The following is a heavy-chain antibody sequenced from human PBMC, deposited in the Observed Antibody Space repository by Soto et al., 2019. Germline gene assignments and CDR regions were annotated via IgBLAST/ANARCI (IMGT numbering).Heavy chain of an antibody. CDR1: GFIFKNYA. D-gene: IGHD3-3*01. CDR2: ISGSGDNT. Sequence: EVQLLESGGGLVQSGGSLRLSCEASGFIFKNYAMSWVRQAPGQGLEWVSAISGSGDNTYYADSVRGRFTISRDNSKSVVFLQMISLTAEDSAVYFCASEGGDFWSGYGGRGQGTLVTVSP. CDR3: ASEGGDFWSGYGG. J-gene: IGHJ4*02. V-gene: IGHV3-23*01.